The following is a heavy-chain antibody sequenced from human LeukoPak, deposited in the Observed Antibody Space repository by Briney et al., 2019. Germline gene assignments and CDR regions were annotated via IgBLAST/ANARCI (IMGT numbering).Heavy chain of an antibody. CDR2: IDGSSRSI. Sequence: PGGSLRLSCAASGCTFSSYGRNWVRQAPGEGLEWVSYIDGSSRSIYYADSVNGGFTVSRDNAKNSLFLQMNSLRDEDTAVYFCARKMALWGQGTLVTVSS. CDR3: ARKMAL. CDR1: GCTFSSYG. J-gene: IGHJ4*02. D-gene: IGHD5-24*01. V-gene: IGHV3-48*02.